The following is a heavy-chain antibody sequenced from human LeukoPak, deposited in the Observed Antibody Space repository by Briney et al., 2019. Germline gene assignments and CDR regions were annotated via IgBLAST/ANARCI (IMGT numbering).Heavy chain of an antibody. Sequence: GESLKISCKGSGYSFSDDWIAWVRQMPGKGLEWMGIIYPGDSETRYSPSFQGQVTISADKSINTAYLQWSSLKASDTAIYYCARHPAFDYWGQGTLVTVSS. J-gene: IGHJ4*02. CDR3: ARHPAFDY. CDR2: IYPGDSET. CDR1: GYSFSDDW. V-gene: IGHV5-51*01.